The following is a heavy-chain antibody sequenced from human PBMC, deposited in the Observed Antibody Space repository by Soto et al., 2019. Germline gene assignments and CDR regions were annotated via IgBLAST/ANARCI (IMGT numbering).Heavy chain of an antibody. J-gene: IGHJ5*02. CDR1: GFNTRFYS. CDR3: SKGEMSTIMNSLDP. Sequence: GGSLRLSCTASGFNTRFYSMSWVRQTPGKGLEWVAALSRSGGATYYADSVRGRFTISRDASKDTLFLQMRNLRAEDTAIYYCSKGEMSTIMNSLDPWGQGTLVNFSS. CDR2: LSRSGGAT. D-gene: IGHD3-16*01. V-gene: IGHV3-23*01.